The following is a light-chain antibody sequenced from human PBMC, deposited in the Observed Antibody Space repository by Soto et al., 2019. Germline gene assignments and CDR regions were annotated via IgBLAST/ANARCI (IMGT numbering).Light chain of an antibody. J-gene: IGKJ2*01. CDR1: QSLSSY. CDR2: DAS. Sequence: EIVLTQSPATLPLSPGERATLSCRASQSLSSYLAWYQQKPGQAPRLLIYDASNRATGIPARFSGSGSGTDFTLTIGSLGTEDFAIDYCQQRCTWPYTFGQGTKLEI. V-gene: IGKV3-11*01. CDR3: QQRCTWPYT.